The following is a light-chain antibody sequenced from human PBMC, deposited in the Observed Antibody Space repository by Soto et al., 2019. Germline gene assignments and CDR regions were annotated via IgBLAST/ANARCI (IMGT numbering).Light chain of an antibody. CDR1: SSNIGAGYD. J-gene: IGLJ1*01. CDR2: GNS. Sequence: QSVLTQPPSVSGAPGQRVTISCTGSSSNIGAGYDVHWYQQLPGTAPKLLIYGNSNRPSGVPDRFSGSKSGTSASLAITGLQAEDEADYYCGSWDSSLRAYVFATGTKVTVL. V-gene: IGLV1-40*01. CDR3: GSWDSSLRAYV.